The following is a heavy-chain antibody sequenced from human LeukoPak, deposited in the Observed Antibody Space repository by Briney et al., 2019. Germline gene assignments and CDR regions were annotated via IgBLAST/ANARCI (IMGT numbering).Heavy chain of an antibody. V-gene: IGHV1-18*01. CDR2: ISAYNGNT. Sequence: ASVKVSCKASGYTFTSYGISWVRQAPGQGPEWMGWISAYNGNTNYAQKLQGRVTMTTDTSTSTAYMELRSLRSDDTAVYYCARDDILTGYTTFDPWGQGTLVTVSS. J-gene: IGHJ5*02. CDR1: GYTFTSYG. D-gene: IGHD3-9*01. CDR3: ARDDILTGYTTFDP.